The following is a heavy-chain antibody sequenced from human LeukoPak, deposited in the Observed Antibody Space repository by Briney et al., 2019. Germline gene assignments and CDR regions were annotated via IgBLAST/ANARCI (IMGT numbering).Heavy chain of an antibody. CDR2: IIPIFGTA. CDR3: ARGRCSSTSCYLRGRGMAQYYYMDA. D-gene: IGHD2-2*01. J-gene: IGHJ6*03. Sequence: ASVKVSCKASGGTFSSYAISWVRQAPGQGLEWMGGIIPIFGTANYAQKFQGRVTITADESTSTAYMELSSLRSEDTAVYYCARGRCSSTSCYLRGRGMAQYYYMDAWGKGTTVTVSS. V-gene: IGHV1-69*13. CDR1: GGTFSSYA.